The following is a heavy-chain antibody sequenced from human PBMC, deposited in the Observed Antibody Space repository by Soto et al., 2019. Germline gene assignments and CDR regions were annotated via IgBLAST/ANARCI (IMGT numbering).Heavy chain of an antibody. CDR1: GFNFGAYA. CDR3: TRSLAIDFDS. J-gene: IGHJ4*02. V-gene: IGHV3-49*04. CDR2: IRRKAYGGTT. Sequence: PGGSLRLSCSASGFNFGAYAMCWVRQPPGKGLEWVGFIRRKAYGGTTDYAASVKGRFTISRDDYKSIAYLQMNSLNIEDTAVYYCTRSLAIDFDSWGQGTLVPVSS.